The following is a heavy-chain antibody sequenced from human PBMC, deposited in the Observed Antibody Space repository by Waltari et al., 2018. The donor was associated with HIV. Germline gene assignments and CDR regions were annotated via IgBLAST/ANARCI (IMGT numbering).Heavy chain of an antibody. J-gene: IGHJ6*02. CDR2: IRQDGGEK. Sequence: EVQLVESGGGLVHPGGSLRLSCAASGFTFSSYWMSWVRQAQGKGLEWVANIRQDGGEKYYVDSVKGRFTISRDNTKNSVYLQMNSLRAEDTAVYYCARAAPLTRYYYGMDVWGQGTTVIVSS. CDR1: GFTFSSYW. V-gene: IGHV3-7*01. CDR3: ARAAPLTRYYYGMDV.